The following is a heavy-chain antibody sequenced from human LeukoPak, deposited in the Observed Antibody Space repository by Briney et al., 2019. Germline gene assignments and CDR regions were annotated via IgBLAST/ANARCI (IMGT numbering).Heavy chain of an antibody. CDR3: AREEHKNWKIDY. D-gene: IGHD1-1*01. CDR1: GFTFSSYG. Sequence: GGSLRLSCAASGFTFSSYGMHWVRQAPGKGLEWVAIIWYDGGNIDYTDSVKGRFTISRDNSKNTLYLQMNSLRAEDTVVYYCAREEHKNWKIDYWGQGTLVTVSS. V-gene: IGHV3-33*01. CDR2: IWYDGGNI. J-gene: IGHJ4*02.